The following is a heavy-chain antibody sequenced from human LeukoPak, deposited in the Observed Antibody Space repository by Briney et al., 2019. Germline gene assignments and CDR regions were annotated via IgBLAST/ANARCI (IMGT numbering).Heavy chain of an antibody. Sequence: SETLSLTCAVYGGSFSGYYWSWIRQPPGKGLEWIGEINHSGSTNYNPSLKSRVTISVDTSKNQFSLKLSSVTAADTAVYYCARPRVAGSAFRCSLDYWGQGTLVTVSS. CDR1: GGSFSGYY. D-gene: IGHD6-19*01. V-gene: IGHV4-34*01. CDR2: INHSGST. J-gene: IGHJ4*02. CDR3: ARPRVAGSAFRCSLDY.